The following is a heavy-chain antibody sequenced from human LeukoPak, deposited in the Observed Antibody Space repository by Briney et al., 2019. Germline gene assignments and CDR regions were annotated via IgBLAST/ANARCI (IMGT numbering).Heavy chain of an antibody. CDR3: ARTNYDSGKDFFDY. Sequence: SETLSLTCTVSGGSISSSSYYWGWIRQPPGKGLEWIGSFYYTGTTYYNPSVKGRVTISVDTSKNHFSLKLSSVTAADTAVYYCARTNYDSGKDFFDYWGQGTLVTVSS. J-gene: IGHJ4*02. CDR1: GGSISSSSYY. D-gene: IGHD3-10*01. V-gene: IGHV4-39*02. CDR2: FYYTGTT.